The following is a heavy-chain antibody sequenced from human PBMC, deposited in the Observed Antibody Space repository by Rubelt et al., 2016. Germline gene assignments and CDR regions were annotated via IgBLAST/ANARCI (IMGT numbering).Heavy chain of an antibody. V-gene: IGHV4-34*01. Sequence: QVQLQQWGAGLLKPSETLSHTCAVYGGSFSGYYWSWIRQPPGKGLEWIGEINHSGSTNYNPSLKSRGTISVDTSKNQFSLKLSSVTAADTAVYYCAREESGGYCEYWGQGTLVTVSS. CDR2: INHSGST. CDR1: GGSFSGYY. CDR3: AREESGGYCEY. J-gene: IGHJ4*02. D-gene: IGHD1-26*01.